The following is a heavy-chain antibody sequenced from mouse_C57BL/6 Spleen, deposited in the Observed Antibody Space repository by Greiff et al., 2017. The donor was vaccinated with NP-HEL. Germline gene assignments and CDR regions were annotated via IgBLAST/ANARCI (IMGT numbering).Heavy chain of an antibody. Sequence: QVQLQQPGAELVKPGASVKMSCKASGYTFTSYWITWVKQRPGQGLEWIGDIYPGSGSTNYNEKFKSKATLTVDTSSSTAYMQLSSQTSDDSAVDYCARFYGYYYAMDYWGQGTSVTVSS. V-gene: IGHV1-55*01. CDR2: IYPGSGST. CDR1: GYTFTSYW. J-gene: IGHJ4*01. CDR3: ARFYGYYYAMDY. D-gene: IGHD2-2*01.